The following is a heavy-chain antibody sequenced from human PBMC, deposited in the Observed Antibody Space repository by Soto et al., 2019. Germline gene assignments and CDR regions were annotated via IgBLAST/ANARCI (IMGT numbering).Heavy chain of an antibody. V-gene: IGHV4-30-4*08. D-gene: IGHD3-22*01. J-gene: IGHJ1*01. CDR2: IHSSGSI. CDR3: ARDLDGLHDDTSGPFPRPG. Sequence: SETLSLTCNVSGGSISSGGYYWNWIRQAPGRGLEWIGYIHSSGSIYYNPSLKSRATMSIDTAGNQFSLKVSSVTVADTAVYYCARDLDGLHDDTSGPFPRPGWGQGTLVTVSS. CDR1: GGSISSGGYY.